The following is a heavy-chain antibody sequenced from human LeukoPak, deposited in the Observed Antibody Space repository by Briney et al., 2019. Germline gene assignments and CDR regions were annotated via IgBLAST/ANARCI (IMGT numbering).Heavy chain of an antibody. Sequence: GGSLRLSCVASNFDFFSYGMQWVRQAPGKGLVWVSRIFTDGSTTSYADPVRGRFTVSRYNSRNMLYLQLDSLRDDGTAVYFCARRLPDSGSYSPDYWGQGTLVTVSS. CDR1: NFDFFSYG. D-gene: IGHD3-10*01. J-gene: IGHJ4*02. V-gene: IGHV3-74*01. CDR3: ARRLPDSGSYSPDY. CDR2: IFTDGSTT.